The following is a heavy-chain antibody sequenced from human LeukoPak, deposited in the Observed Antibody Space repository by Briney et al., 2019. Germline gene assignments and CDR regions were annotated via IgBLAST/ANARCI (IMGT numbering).Heavy chain of an antibody. J-gene: IGHJ3*02. CDR2: IYYSGST. D-gene: IGHD2-2*01. CDR1: GGSISSSSYY. Sequence: KPSETLSLTCTVSGGSISSSSYYWGWIRQPPGKGLEWIGSIYYSGSTNYNPSLKSRVTISVDTSKNQFSLKLSSVTAADTAVYYCARCRVPAAMDAFDIWGQGTMVTVSS. CDR3: ARCRVPAAMDAFDI. V-gene: IGHV4-39*07.